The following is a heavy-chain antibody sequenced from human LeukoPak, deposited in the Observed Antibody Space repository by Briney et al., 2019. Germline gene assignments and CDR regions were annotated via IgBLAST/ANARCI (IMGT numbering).Heavy chain of an antibody. CDR1: GFTFSSYS. J-gene: IGHJ4*02. CDR3: ARGLETQLVLDPNYFDY. Sequence: TGGSLRLSCAASGFTFSSYSMNWVRQAPGKGLEWVSYISSSSSTIYYADSVKGRFTISRDNAKNSLYLQMNSLRAEDTAVYYCARGLETQLVLDPNYFDYWGQGTLVTVSS. V-gene: IGHV3-48*01. D-gene: IGHD6-13*01. CDR2: ISSSSSTI.